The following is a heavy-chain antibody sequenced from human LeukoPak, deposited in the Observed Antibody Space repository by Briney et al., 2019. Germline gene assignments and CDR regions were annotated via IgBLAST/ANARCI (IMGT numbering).Heavy chain of an antibody. CDR1: GGSISSYY. CDR2: IYYSGST. CDR3: ARGGRVYGSGSYYNY. D-gene: IGHD3-10*01. Sequence: SETLSLTCTVSGGSISSYYWSWIRQPPGKGLEWIGYIYYSGSTNYNPSLKSRVTISVDTSKNQFSLKLSSVTAADTAVYYCARGGRVYGSGSYYNYWGQGTLVTVSS. J-gene: IGHJ4*02. V-gene: IGHV4-59*08.